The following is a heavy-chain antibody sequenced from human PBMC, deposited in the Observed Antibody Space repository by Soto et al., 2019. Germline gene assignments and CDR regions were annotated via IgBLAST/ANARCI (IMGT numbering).Heavy chain of an antibody. CDR3: ARSDGRY. CDR2: VYYSGST. CDR1: GGSISSSSYY. J-gene: IGHJ4*02. Sequence: SETLSLTCTVSGGSISSSSYYWGWIRQPPGKGLEWIGYVYYSGSTNYNPSLKSRVTISVDTSKNQFSLKLSSVTAADTAVYYCARSDGRYWGQGTLVTVSS. V-gene: IGHV4-39*07.